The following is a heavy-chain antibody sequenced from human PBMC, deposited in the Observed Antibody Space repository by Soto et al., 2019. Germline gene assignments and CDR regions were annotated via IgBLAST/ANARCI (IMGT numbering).Heavy chain of an antibody. CDR3: ARDENYAICSGLPQDGH. CDR2: ISSSSSYI. J-gene: IGHJ4*01. V-gene: IGHV3-21*01. Sequence: GRALRLSGAGSGLNFGTDSMNWVRQAPGKGQEWVSPISSSSSYIYYADPVKGRFTISRDNAKNSLYLQMNSLRAEDTAVYYFARDENYAICSGLPQDGHWGQRT. D-gene: IGHD6-19*01. CDR1: GLNFGTDS.